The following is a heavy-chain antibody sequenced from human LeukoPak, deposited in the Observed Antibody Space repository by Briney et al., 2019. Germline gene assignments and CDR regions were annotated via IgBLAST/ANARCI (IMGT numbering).Heavy chain of an antibody. Sequence: PSETLSLTCTVSGGSISSGGYYWSWIRQHPGKGLEWIGYIYYSGSTYYNPSLKSRVTISVDTSKNQFSLKLSSVTAADTAVYYCARVVPAASWFDPWGQGTLVTVSS. CDR3: ARVVPAASWFDP. CDR2: IYYSGST. D-gene: IGHD2-2*01. V-gene: IGHV4-31*03. J-gene: IGHJ5*02. CDR1: GGSISSGGYY.